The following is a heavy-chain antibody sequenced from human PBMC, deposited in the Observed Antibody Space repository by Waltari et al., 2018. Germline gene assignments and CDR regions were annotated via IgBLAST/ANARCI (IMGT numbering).Heavy chain of an antibody. CDR1: GLTFSGYY. CDR3: ARARDTAMVMSS. J-gene: IGHJ4*02. CDR2: ISSSGSTI. V-gene: IGHV3-11*04. D-gene: IGHD5-18*01. Sequence: QVQLVESGGGLVKPGGSLRLSCAASGLTFSGYYLTRVRQAPGKGLEWVSYISSSGSTIYYADSVKGRFTISRDNAKNSLYLQMNSLRAEDTAVYYCARARDTAMVMSSWGQGTLVTVSS.